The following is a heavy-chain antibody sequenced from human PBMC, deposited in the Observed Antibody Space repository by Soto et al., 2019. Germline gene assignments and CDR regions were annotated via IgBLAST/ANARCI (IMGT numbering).Heavy chain of an antibody. D-gene: IGHD6-13*01. CDR1: VDSVSSNSAA. V-gene: IGHV6-1*01. CDR3: AGSIAADDPAKDP. J-gene: IGHJ5*02. Sequence: PSQTLSLTCAISVDSVSSNSAAWNLISQSPSRGLEWLGRTYYRSKWYNDYAVSVKSRITINPDTSKNQFSLQLNSVTPEETAVYYCAGSIAADDPAKDPWGQGTLVTVSS. CDR2: TYYRSKWYN.